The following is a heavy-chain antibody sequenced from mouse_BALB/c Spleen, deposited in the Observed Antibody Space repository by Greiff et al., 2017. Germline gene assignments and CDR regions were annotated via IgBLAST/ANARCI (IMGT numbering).Heavy chain of an antibody. J-gene: IGHJ4*01. CDR3: ARDGYYAMDY. V-gene: IGHV14-3*02. D-gene: IGHD2-3*01. CDR2: IDPANGNT. CDR1: GFNIKDYY. Sequence: VQLQQSGAELVRSGASVKLSCTASGFNIKDYYMHWVKQRPEQGLEWIGRIDPANGNTKYDPKFQGKATITADTSSNTAYLQLSSLTSEDTAVYYCARDGYYAMDYWGQGTSVTVSS.